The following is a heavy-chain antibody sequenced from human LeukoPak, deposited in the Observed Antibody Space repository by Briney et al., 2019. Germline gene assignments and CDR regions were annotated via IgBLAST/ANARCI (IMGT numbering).Heavy chain of an antibody. Sequence: GASVKVSCKASGYTFTSYGISWVRQAPGRGLEWMGWISAYNGKTNYAQKLQGRVTMTPDTSTSTAYMELRSLRSDDTGVYYCARGHDGYSSSWYATPYGYWGQGTLVTVSS. CDR2: ISAYNGKT. V-gene: IGHV1-18*01. D-gene: IGHD6-13*01. CDR3: ARGHDGYSSSWYATPYGY. J-gene: IGHJ4*02. CDR1: GYTFTSYG.